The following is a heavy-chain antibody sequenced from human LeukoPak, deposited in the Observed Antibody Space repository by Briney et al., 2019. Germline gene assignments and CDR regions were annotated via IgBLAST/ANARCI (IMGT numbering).Heavy chain of an antibody. Sequence: GGSLRLSSAAPGFTFISSGSCWGRQAPGMGLEWVAFIRYDGNNKYYADSVKGRFTMSTDNSKNTLYLQINSLRAEDTAVYYCGSGRLGEYALIDDWGKGTLVTVSS. D-gene: IGHD3-16*01. CDR3: GSGRLGEYALIDD. CDR2: IRYDGNNK. CDR1: GFTFISSG. V-gene: IGHV3-30*02. J-gene: IGHJ4*02.